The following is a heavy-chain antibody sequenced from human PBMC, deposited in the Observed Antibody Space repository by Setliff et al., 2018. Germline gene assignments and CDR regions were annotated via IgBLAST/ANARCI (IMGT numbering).Heavy chain of an antibody. V-gene: IGHV4-61*08. CDR1: GGSISSGDYY. J-gene: IGHJ4*02. D-gene: IGHD6-13*01. CDR3: ARSASDWAAAGEFDY. Sequence: SETLSLTCTVSGGSISSGDYYWSWIRQPPGKGLEWIGYIYSSGSTNYNPSLKSRVTMSVDTSKNQFSLKLSSVTAADTAVCYCARSASDWAAAGEFDYWGQGTLVTVSS. CDR2: IYSSGST.